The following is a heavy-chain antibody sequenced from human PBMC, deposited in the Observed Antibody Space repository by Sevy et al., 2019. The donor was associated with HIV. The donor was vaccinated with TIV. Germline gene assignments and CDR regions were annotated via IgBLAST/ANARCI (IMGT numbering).Heavy chain of an antibody. CDR1: GFTFGTYA. D-gene: IGHD3-22*01. Sequence: GESLKISCAASGFTFGTYAMSWVRQAPGKGLEWVSTISGSGGRTYYADSVKGRFTISRDNSKNTLYLQMNSLRAEDTAVYYCATAVYASKVVVTNAFDYWGQGTLVTVSS. CDR2: ISGSGGRT. V-gene: IGHV3-23*01. CDR3: ATAVYASKVVVTNAFDY. J-gene: IGHJ4*02.